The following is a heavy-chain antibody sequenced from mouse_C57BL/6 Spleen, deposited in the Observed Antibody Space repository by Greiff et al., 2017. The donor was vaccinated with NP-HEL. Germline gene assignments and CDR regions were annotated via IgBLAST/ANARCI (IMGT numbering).Heavy chain of an antibody. V-gene: IGHV1-55*01. CDR3: AASSGCFFAY. J-gene: IGHJ3*01. CDR2: IYPGSGST. D-gene: IGHD3-2*02. CDR1: GYTFTSYW. Sequence: QVQLQQPGAELVKPGASVKMSCKASGYTFTSYWITWVKQRPGQGLEWIGDIYPGSGSTNYNGKFKGKATLTADKSSSTAYMQLSSLTSEDSAVYFCAASSGCFFAYWGQGTLVTVSA.